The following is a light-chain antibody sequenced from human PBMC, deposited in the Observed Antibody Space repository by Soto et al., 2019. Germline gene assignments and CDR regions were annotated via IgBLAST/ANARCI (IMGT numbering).Light chain of an antibody. Sequence: DIVMTQSPDSLAASLGERAIIKCTSSRSLLSSATNKNYLAWYQQKPGQPPKLLIYWASTRGSGVPDRFSGSGSGTEFTLTIGSLQPEDVAVYYCQHYYSSPFTFGPGTKVDFK. CDR1: RSLLSSATNKNY. CDR2: WAS. CDR3: QHYYSSPFT. V-gene: IGKV4-1*01. J-gene: IGKJ3*01.